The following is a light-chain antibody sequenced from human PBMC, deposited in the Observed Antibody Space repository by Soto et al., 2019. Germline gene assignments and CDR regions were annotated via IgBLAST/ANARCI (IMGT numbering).Light chain of an antibody. CDR3: QSYDSSLTGSRV. Sequence: QSVLTQPPSVSGAPGQRVTISCTGGSSDIGAGSDVHWYQQLPGTAPKLLIYANNNRPSGVPDRFSASKSGTSASLAITGLRAEDEADYYCQSYDSSLTGSRVFGTGTKVTVL. V-gene: IGLV1-40*01. CDR2: ANN. CDR1: SSDIGAGSD. J-gene: IGLJ1*01.